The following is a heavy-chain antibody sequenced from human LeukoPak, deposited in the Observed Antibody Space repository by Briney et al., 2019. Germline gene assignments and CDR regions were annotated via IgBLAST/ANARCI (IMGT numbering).Heavy chain of an antibody. Sequence: TWGSLRLSCAASGFIFNKYWIHWVRQAPGKGLVWVSRINSDGSSTGYADSVKGRFTISRDNAKNTVYLQMESLRAEDTAVYYCARDYGGAQLDYWGQGTLLSLFS. CDR3: ARDYGGAQLDY. J-gene: IGHJ4*02. D-gene: IGHD1-26*01. CDR2: INSDGSST. CDR1: GFIFNKYW. V-gene: IGHV3-74*01.